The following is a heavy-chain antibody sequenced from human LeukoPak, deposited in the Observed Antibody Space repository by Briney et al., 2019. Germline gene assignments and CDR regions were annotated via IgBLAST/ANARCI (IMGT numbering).Heavy chain of an antibody. CDR1: GYTFTSYA. Sequence: GASVKVSCKASGYTFTSYAMHWVRQAPGQRLEWMGWINAGNGNTKYSQKFQGRVTITRNTSASTAYMELSSLRSEDTAVYYCARDPTHSSGYPIYYYYGMDVWGQGTTVTVSS. D-gene: IGHD3-22*01. J-gene: IGHJ6*02. V-gene: IGHV1-3*01. CDR2: INAGNGNT. CDR3: ARDPTHSSGYPIYYYYGMDV.